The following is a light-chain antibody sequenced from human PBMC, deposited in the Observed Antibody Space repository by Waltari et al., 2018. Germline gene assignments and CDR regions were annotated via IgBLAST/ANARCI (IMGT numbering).Light chain of an antibody. J-gene: IGLJ2*01. Sequence: SYVLAQPPSVSGAPGKTARITCGGKNIETKRVHWYQQRPGQAPVLVIYQDSYRPSGIPGRFSGSNSVSTATLTISRVEAGDEADYYCQVWDSKSDHVIFGGGTKLTVL. CDR1: NIETKR. CDR3: QVWDSKSDHVI. CDR2: QDS. V-gene: IGLV3-21*04.